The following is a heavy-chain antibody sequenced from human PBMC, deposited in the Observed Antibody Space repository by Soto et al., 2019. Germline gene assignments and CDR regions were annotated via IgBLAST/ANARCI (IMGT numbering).Heavy chain of an antibody. Sequence: QVPLQQSGPGLVKPSQTLSLTCAISGDSVSNNSATWNWIRQSPSRGLEWLGRTYYRSKWYNDYAVYVKSRISINPDTSKNQFSLQLNSVTPEDTAVYYCARPRYCTSSSCYGAFDIWGQGTMVTVSS. J-gene: IGHJ3*02. D-gene: IGHD2-2*01. V-gene: IGHV6-1*01. CDR1: GDSVSNNSAT. CDR3: ARPRYCTSSSCYGAFDI. CDR2: TYYRSKWYN.